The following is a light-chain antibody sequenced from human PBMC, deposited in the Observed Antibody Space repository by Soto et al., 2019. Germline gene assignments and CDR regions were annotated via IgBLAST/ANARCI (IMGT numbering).Light chain of an antibody. CDR1: QSISTW. V-gene: IGKV1-5*03. CDR3: QQYTTYSGT. CDR2: RAS. J-gene: IGKJ3*01. Sequence: DIQMTQSPSTLSASVGDRVTITCRASQSISTWLPWYQQKPGTAPKLLIYRASNLESGVPSRFSGSGSGTEFTLTISSLQPDDFATYYCQQYTTYSGTFGPGTKVDIK.